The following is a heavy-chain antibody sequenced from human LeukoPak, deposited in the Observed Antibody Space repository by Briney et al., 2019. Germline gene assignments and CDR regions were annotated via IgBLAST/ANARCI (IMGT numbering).Heavy chain of an antibody. V-gene: IGHV4-59*12. J-gene: IGHJ3*02. D-gene: IGHD1-26*01. Sequence: PSETLSLTCTVSGGSISSYYWSWIRQPPGKGLEWIGYIYYSGSTNYNPSLKSRVTISVDKSKNQFSLKLSSVTAADTAVYYCASVRWELRADAFDIWGQGTMVTVSS. CDR1: GGSISSYY. CDR2: IYYSGST. CDR3: ASVRWELRADAFDI.